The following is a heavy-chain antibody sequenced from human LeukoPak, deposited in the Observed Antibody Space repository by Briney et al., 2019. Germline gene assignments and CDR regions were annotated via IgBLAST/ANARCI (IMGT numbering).Heavy chain of an antibody. D-gene: IGHD1-14*01. CDR1: GFTFSSYG. V-gene: IGHV3-33*08. CDR3: ARGGPLGDTNRFDF. CDR2: LAYDGTNK. Sequence: PGGSLRLSCAASGFTFSSYGMHWVRQAPGKGLEWVTLLAYDGTNKQYADSVKGRFTISRDNSQNTVDLHMDSLRPEDTAVYYCARGGPLGDTNRFDFWGQGILVTVSS. J-gene: IGHJ4*02.